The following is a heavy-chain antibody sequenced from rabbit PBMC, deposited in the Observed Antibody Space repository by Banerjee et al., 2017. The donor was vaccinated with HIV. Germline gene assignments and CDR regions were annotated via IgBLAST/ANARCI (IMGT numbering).Heavy chain of an antibody. J-gene: IGHJ4*01. Sequence: QEQLEESGGDLVKPEGSLTLTCTASGFSFSSSYWMCWVRQAPGKGLEWSACIGAGSSGSTSYASWAKGRFTISKTSSTTVTLQMTSLTAADTATYFCARDLAGVIGWNFDLWGPGTLVTVS. V-gene: IGHV1S45*01. CDR3: ARDLAGVIGWNFDL. D-gene: IGHD4-1*01. CDR1: GFSFSSSYW. CDR2: IGAGSSGST.